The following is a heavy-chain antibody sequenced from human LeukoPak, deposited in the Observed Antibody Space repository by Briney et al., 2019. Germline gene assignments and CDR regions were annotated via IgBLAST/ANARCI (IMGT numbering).Heavy chain of an antibody. CDR2: IWYDGSNK. CDR1: GFTFSSYG. J-gene: IGHJ4*02. CDR3: ARAQPEYYDILTGYYIPPIDY. Sequence: GGSLRLSCAASGFTFSSYGMHWVRQAPGKGLEWVAVIWYDGSNKYYADSVKGRFTISRDNSKNTLYLQMNSLRAEDTAVYYCARAQPEYYDILTGYYIPPIDYWGXGTLVTVSS. V-gene: IGHV3-33*01. D-gene: IGHD3-9*01.